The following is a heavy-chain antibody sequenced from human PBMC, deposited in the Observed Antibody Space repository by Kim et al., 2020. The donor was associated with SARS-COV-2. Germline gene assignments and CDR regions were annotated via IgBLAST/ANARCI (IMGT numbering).Heavy chain of an antibody. CDR1: GGSISSYY. CDR2: IYTSGST. Sequence: SETLSLTCTVSGGSISSYYWSWIRQPAGKGLEWIGRIYTSGSTNYNPSLKSRVTMSVDTSKNQFSLKLSSVTAADTAVYYCARARRDYYGSGTLEEAFDYWGQGTLVTVSS. D-gene: IGHD3-10*01. V-gene: IGHV4-4*07. CDR3: ARARRDYYGSGTLEEAFDY. J-gene: IGHJ4*02.